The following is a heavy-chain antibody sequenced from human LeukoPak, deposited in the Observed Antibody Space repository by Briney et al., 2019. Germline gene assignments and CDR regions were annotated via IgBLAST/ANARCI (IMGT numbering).Heavy chain of an antibody. Sequence: GESLKISCKGSGYSFTSYWIGWVRQMPGKGLEWMGIIYPGDSDTRYSPSFQGQVTISADKSISTAYLQWSSLKASDTAMYYCARHTSYGEGYYYYYMDVWGKGTTVTVSS. J-gene: IGHJ6*03. CDR2: IYPGDSDT. CDR3: ARHTSYGEGYYYYYMDV. CDR1: GYSFTSYW. D-gene: IGHD5-18*01. V-gene: IGHV5-51*01.